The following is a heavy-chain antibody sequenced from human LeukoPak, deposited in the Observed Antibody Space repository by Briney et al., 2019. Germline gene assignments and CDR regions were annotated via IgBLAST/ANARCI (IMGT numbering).Heavy chain of an antibody. D-gene: IGHD5-12*01. CDR1: GGTFSSYT. CDR2: IIPILGIA. Sequence: GASVKVSCKASGGTFSSYTISWVRQAPGQGLEWMGRIIPILGIANYAQKFQGRVTITADKSTSTAYMELSSLRSEDTAVYYCARRGYGGYDQFDYWGQGTLVTVSS. V-gene: IGHV1-69*02. CDR3: ARRGYGGYDQFDY. J-gene: IGHJ4*02.